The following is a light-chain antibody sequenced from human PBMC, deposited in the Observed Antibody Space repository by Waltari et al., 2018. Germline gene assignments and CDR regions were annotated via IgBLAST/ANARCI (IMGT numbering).Light chain of an antibody. J-gene: IGLJ2*01. CDR2: AVS. V-gene: IGLV2-23*02. Sequence: QPALPPPPSVSGSPGTSLPLPAPGPSGCLGDLNPSSWYQQHPGKAPKLMIYAVSKRPSGVSDRFSGSKSGDMASLTISGLQPEDEAEYFCSSYAGSSTGVFGGGTKLTVL. CDR1: SGCLGDLNP. CDR3: SSYAGSSTGV.